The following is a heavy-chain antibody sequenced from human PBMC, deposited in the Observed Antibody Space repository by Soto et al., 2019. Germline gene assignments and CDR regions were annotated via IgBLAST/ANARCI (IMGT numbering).Heavy chain of an antibody. J-gene: IGHJ6*02. CDR3: ARDMAVGNYYGSGSPANYYYYGMDV. D-gene: IGHD3-10*01. CDR2: INPNSGGT. Sequence: ASVKVSCKASGYTFTGYYMHWVRQAPGQGLEWMGWINPNSGGTNYAQKFQGWVTMTRDTSISTAYMELGRLRSDDTAVYYCARDMAVGNYYGSGSPANYYYYGMDVWGQGTTVTVSS. CDR1: GYTFTGYY. V-gene: IGHV1-2*04.